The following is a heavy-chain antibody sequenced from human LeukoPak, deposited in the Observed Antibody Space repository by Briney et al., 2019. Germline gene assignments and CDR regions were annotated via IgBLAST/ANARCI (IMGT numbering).Heavy chain of an antibody. J-gene: IGHJ3*02. CDR1: GYTFTNYG. D-gene: IGHD3-3*01. V-gene: IGHV1-18*01. Sequence: APVKVSCKASGYTFTNYGIIWVRQAPGRGLEWMGWNSAYNDNTNYAQKFQGRVTMTTDTSTNTAYMELRSLTSDGTAVYYCARTFYDFWSGFSNSDSFHIWGQGTLVTVSS. CDR3: ARTFYDFWSGFSNSDSFHI. CDR2: NSAYNDNT.